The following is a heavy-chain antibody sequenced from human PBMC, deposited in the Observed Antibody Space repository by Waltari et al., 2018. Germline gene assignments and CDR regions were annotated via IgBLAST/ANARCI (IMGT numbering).Heavy chain of an antibody. V-gene: IGHV4-34*01. CDR2: INHSGST. CDR3: ARWGLRWHGGAFDI. CDR1: GGSFSGYY. D-gene: IGHD4-17*01. Sequence: QVQLQQWGAGLLKPSETLSLTCAVYGGSFSGYYWSWIRQPPGKGLEWIGEINHSGSTNYNPSLKSRVTISVDKSKNQFSLKLSSVTAADTAVYYCARWGLRWHGGAFDIWGQGTMVTVSS. J-gene: IGHJ3*02.